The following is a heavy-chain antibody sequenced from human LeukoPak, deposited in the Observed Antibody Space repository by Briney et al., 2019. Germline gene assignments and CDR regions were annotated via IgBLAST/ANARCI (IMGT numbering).Heavy chain of an antibody. CDR2: IHPSGML. Sequence: SETLSLTCTVSGASFSSGDQYWNWIRQSPGKGLEWIGSIHPSGMLYNNPSLESRVTISIDTSKNQFSLNLNSVTAADTAVYFCSRGLDSRKLGYWGQGTLVAVSS. V-gene: IGHV4-31*03. D-gene: IGHD3-22*01. CDR1: GASFSSGDQY. J-gene: IGHJ4*02. CDR3: SRGLDSRKLGY.